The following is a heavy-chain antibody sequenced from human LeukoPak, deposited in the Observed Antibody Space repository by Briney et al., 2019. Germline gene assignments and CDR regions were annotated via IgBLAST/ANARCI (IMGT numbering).Heavy chain of an antibody. D-gene: IGHD2-2*01. CDR1: GDSISSYY. J-gene: IGHJ6*03. Sequence: PSETLSLTCTVSGDSISSYYWSWIRQPPGKGLEWIGYIYYSGSTNYNPSLKTRVTISVDTSKNQFSLKLSSVPAADTAVYYCARMPPPPTAMDYYYYMDVWGKGTTVTVSS. CDR3: ARMPPPPTAMDYYYYMDV. CDR2: IYYSGST. V-gene: IGHV4-59*01.